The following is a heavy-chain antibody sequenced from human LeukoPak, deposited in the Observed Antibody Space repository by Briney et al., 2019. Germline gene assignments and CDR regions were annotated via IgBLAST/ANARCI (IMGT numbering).Heavy chain of an antibody. J-gene: IGHJ4*02. CDR2: IYTSGST. V-gene: IGHV4-61*02. D-gene: IGHD1-26*01. CDR3: ATYSGSYDAFDY. Sequence: SQTLSLTCTVSGGSISSGSYYWSWIRQPAGKGLEWTGRIYTSGSTNYNPSLKSRVTISVDTSKNQFSLKLSSVTAADTAVYYCATYSGSYDAFDYWGQGALVTVSS. CDR1: GGSISSGSYY.